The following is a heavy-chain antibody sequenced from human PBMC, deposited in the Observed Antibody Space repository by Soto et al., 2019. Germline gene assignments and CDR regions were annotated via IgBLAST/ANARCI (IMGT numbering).Heavy chain of an antibody. V-gene: IGHV4-59*08. CDR2: IYYSGST. D-gene: IGHD5-12*01. Sequence: QVQLQESGPGLVKPSETLSLTCTVSGGSISSYYWSWIRQPPGKGLEWIGYIYYSGSTNYNPSLKSRVTISVDTSKNQCSLKLSSVTAADTAVYYCARHQGRSAATIPDYWGRGTLVTVSS. CDR1: GGSISSYY. CDR3: ARHQGRSAATIPDY. J-gene: IGHJ4*02.